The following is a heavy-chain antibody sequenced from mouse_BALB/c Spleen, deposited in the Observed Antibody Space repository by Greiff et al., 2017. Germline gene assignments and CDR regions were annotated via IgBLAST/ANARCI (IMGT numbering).Heavy chain of an antibody. D-gene: IGHD2-1*01. J-gene: IGHJ4*01. CDR1: SYTFTDYA. Sequence: VQLQESGPELVRPGVSVKISCKGSSYTFTDYAMHWVKQSHAKSLEWIGVISTYYGNTNYNQKFKGKATMTVDKSSSTAYMELARLTSEDSAVYYCAREDYYGNYDYAMDYWGQGTSVTVSS. V-gene: IGHV1-67*01. CDR2: ISTYYGNT. CDR3: AREDYYGNYDYAMDY.